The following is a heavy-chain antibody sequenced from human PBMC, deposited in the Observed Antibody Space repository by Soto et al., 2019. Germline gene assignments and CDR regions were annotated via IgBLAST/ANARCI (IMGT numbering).Heavy chain of an antibody. V-gene: IGHV1-24*01. Sequence: ASVKVSCKVSGHNVTELSIYWMRQSPGTGLECMGGFDPKDGLPIYAQNFQGRVTMTEDASTDTVYMEVESLRSDDTAVYYCGTVVGLGRYYCDDWGQGTLVTVSS. J-gene: IGHJ4*02. D-gene: IGHD2-15*01. CDR1: GHNVTELS. CDR2: FDPKDGLP. CDR3: GTVVGLGRYYCDD.